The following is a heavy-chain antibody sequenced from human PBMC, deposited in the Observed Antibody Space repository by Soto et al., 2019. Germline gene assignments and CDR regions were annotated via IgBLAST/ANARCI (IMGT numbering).Heavy chain of an antibody. CDR2: SSASGADT. D-gene: IGHD4-17*01. J-gene: IGHJ6*02. V-gene: IGHV3-23*01. CDR1: GFTFTTYA. Sequence: PGGSLRLSCAASGFTFTTYAMTWVRQAPGRGLEWVSGSSASGADTYYADSVKGRFTVSRDNSKNTLYLQMNSLRADDTAIYYCAKEGPYDHGDYRVYYYRVAVWGRRTTVTVSS. CDR3: AKEGPYDHGDYRVYYYRVAV.